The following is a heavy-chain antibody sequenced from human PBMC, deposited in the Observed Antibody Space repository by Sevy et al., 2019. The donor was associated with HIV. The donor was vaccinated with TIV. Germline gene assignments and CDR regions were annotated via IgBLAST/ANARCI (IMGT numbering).Heavy chain of an antibody. D-gene: IGHD2-2*01. V-gene: IGHV3-21*01. CDR1: GFSFSSYS. J-gene: IGHJ3*02. CDR2: ISGVSNYI. CDR3: ARVGCTISSCPLHDAFDI. Sequence: GGSLRLSCAASGFSFSSYSMNWVRQAPGKGLEWVSSISGVSNYIYYADSVKGRFTIARDKAKNSLYLQMSRLRVGDTADYYCARVGCTISSCPLHDAFDICGQGTMVTVSS.